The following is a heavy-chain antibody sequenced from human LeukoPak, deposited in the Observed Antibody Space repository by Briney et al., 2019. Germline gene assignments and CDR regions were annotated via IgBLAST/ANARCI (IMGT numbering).Heavy chain of an antibody. D-gene: IGHD3-10*01. CDR2: IGSSGTTI. V-gene: IGHV3-11*04. J-gene: IGHJ4*02. Sequence: GGPLRLSCAASGFTFSDYYMTWIRQAPGKGLEWVSHIGSSGTTIYYADSMKGRFTIYRDNAKNSLYLQMNSLRAEDTAIYYCARALWLGEGFFDYWGQGTLVTVSS. CDR1: GFTFSDYY. CDR3: ARALWLGEGFFDY.